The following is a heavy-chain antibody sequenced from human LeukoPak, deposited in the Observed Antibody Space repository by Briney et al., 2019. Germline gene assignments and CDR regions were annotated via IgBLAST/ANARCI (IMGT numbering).Heavy chain of an antibody. J-gene: IGHJ5*02. D-gene: IGHD1-26*01. V-gene: IGHV4-34*01. CDR2: INHSGST. CDR1: GGSFSGYY. Sequence: SETLSLTCAVYGGSFSGYYWSWIRQPPGKGLEWIGEINHSGSTNYNPSLKSRVTISVDTSKNQFSLRLSSVTAADTAVYYCARGTYSGSYYYWFDPWGQGTLVTVSS. CDR3: ARGTYSGSYYYWFDP.